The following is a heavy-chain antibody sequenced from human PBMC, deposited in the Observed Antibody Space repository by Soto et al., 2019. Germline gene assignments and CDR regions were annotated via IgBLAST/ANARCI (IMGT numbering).Heavy chain of an antibody. Sequence: QVQLVQSGAEVKKPGASVKISCKASGYTFSDYYIHWVRQAPGQGLEWMGIINPTGGSRNYAQRFQGRVTLTMDTSTATVYMELSSLRFEDTAVYFCARDLAAGDYWGQGTLVTVSS. J-gene: IGHJ4*02. D-gene: IGHD6-13*01. CDR1: GYTFSDYY. CDR2: INPTGGSR. CDR3: ARDLAAGDY. V-gene: IGHV1-46*01.